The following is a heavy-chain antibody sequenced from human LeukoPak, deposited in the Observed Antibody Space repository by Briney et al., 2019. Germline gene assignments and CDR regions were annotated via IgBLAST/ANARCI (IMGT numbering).Heavy chain of an antibody. CDR1: GFTFSSYS. CDR2: ISSSSSYI. J-gene: IGHJ4*02. V-gene: IGHV3-21*01. D-gene: IGHD1-14*01. CDR3: ATFPKSSNGKDRTLPHPAIDY. Sequence: PGGSLRLSCAASGFTFSSYSMNWVRQAPGKGLEWVSSISSSSSYIYYADSMKGRFTISRDNAKNSLYLQMNSLRAEDTAVYYCATFPKSSNGKDRTLPHPAIDYWGQGTLVTVSS.